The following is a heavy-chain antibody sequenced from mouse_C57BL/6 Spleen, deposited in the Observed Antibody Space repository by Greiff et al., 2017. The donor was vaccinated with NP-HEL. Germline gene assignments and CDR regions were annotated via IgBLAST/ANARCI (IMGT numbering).Heavy chain of an antibody. CDR3: ARGGSNYVGFAY. CDR1: GYAFSSSW. V-gene: IGHV1-82*01. J-gene: IGHJ3*01. D-gene: IGHD2-5*01. CDR2: IYPGDGDT. Sequence: QVQLQQSGPELVKPGASVKISCKASGYAFSSSWMNWVKQRPGKGLEWIGRIYPGDGDTNYNGKFKGKATLTADKSSSTAYMQLSSLTSEDSAVYFCARGGSNYVGFAYWGQGTLVTVSA.